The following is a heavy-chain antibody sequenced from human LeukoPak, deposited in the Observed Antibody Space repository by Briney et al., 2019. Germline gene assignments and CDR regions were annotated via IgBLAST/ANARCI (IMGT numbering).Heavy chain of an antibody. D-gene: IGHD6-19*01. CDR2: ISYDGSNK. J-gene: IGHJ4*02. Sequence: PGRSLRLSCTASGFTFGDYAMSWVRQAPGKGLEWVAVISYDGSNKYYADSVKGRFTISRDNSKNTLYLQMNSLRAEDTAVYYCAKATHRAVAGLDYWGQGTLVTVSS. V-gene: IGHV3-30*04. CDR3: AKATHRAVAGLDY. CDR1: GFTFGDYA.